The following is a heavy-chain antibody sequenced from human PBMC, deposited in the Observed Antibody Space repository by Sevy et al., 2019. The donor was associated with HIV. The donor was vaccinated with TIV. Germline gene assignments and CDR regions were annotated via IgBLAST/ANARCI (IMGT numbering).Heavy chain of an antibody. CDR1: GFTFSSYS. D-gene: IGHD6-19*01. CDR3: ARVGIAVAAQAFDI. Sequence: GSLRLSCAASGFTFSSYSMNWVRQAPGKGLEWVSSISSSSSYIYYADSVKGRFTISRDNAKNSLYLQMNSLRAEDTAVYYCARVGIAVAAQAFDIWGQGTMVTVSS. V-gene: IGHV3-21*01. CDR2: ISSSSSYI. J-gene: IGHJ3*02.